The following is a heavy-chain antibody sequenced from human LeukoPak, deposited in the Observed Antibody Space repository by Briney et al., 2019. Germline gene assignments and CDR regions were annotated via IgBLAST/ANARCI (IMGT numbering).Heavy chain of an antibody. J-gene: IGHJ3*02. V-gene: IGHV1-3*01. CDR2: INAGNGNT. CDR1: GCTFTSYA. CDR3: ARGPKDGAFDI. Sequence: ASVKVSCKASGCTFTSYAMHWVRQAPGQRLEWMGWINAGNGNTKYSQKFRGRVTITRDTSASTAYMELSSLRSEDTAVYYCARGPKDGAFDIWGQGTMVTVSS.